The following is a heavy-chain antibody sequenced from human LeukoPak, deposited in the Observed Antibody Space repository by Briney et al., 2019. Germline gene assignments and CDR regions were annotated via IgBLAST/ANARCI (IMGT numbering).Heavy chain of an antibody. CDR1: GFTFSSYE. V-gene: IGHV3-48*03. D-gene: IGHD4-23*01. CDR2: ISSSGSTI. Sequence: PGGSLRLSCAASGFTFSSYEMNWVRQAPGKGLEWVSYISSSGSTIYYADSVKGRFTISRDNAKSTLYLQMNNLRAEDTALYYCAKERGHSKPFDYWGQGTLVTVSS. J-gene: IGHJ4*02. CDR3: AKERGHSKPFDY.